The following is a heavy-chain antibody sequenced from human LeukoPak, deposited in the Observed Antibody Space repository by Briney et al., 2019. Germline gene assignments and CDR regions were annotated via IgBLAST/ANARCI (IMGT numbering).Heavy chain of an antibody. J-gene: IGHJ4*02. Sequence: GGSLRLSCAVSGFNVRTNYMSWVRQAPGKGLEWVSVIFRDGSTYYGDSVKGRFSISRDNSKNMVYLQMNNLRAEDTAVYYCARDFFDFWGGSWVWGQGTLVTVSS. D-gene: IGHD3-3*01. CDR3: ARDFFDFWGGSWV. V-gene: IGHV3-53*01. CDR2: IFRDGST. CDR1: GFNVRTNY.